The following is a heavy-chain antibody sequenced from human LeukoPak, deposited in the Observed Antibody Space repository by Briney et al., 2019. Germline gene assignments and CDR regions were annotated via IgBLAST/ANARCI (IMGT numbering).Heavy chain of an antibody. Sequence: SETLSLTCTVSGGSISSYYWSWIRQPPGKGLEWIGYIYYSGSTNYNPSLKSRVTISVDTSKNQFSLKVSSVTAADTAVYYCARDKFYDSSGSSRWFDPWGQGTLVTVSS. J-gene: IGHJ5*02. D-gene: IGHD3-22*01. CDR1: GGSISSYY. V-gene: IGHV4-59*01. CDR3: ARDKFYDSSGSSRWFDP. CDR2: IYYSGST.